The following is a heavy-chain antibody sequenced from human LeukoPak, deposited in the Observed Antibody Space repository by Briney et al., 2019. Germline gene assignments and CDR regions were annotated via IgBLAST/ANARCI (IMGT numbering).Heavy chain of an antibody. CDR1: GFTFSSYW. Sequence: PGGSLRLSCAASGFTFSSYWMSWVRQAPGKGLEWVANIKQDGSEKYYVDSVKGRFTISRDNAKNSLYLQMNSLRAEDTAVYYCAKVAPIAVAGHSFDYWGQGTLVTVAS. V-gene: IGHV3-7*03. D-gene: IGHD6-13*01. CDR3: AKVAPIAVAGHSFDY. CDR2: IKQDGSEK. J-gene: IGHJ4*02.